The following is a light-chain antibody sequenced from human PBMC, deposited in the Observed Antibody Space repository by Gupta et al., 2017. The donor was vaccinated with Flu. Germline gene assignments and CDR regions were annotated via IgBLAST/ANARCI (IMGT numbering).Light chain of an antibody. J-gene: IGKJ5*01. Sequence: PSSLSAAVGDRATITCRANQNIDEYLNWYQQRPGQSPTHLIYNASTWGSGVPSRFSGSGSGTDFTLSIDKLHPEDFATYHCQQTVISPFTFGQGTRLDI. V-gene: IGKV1-39*01. CDR3: QQTVISPFT. CDR1: QNIDEY. CDR2: NAS.